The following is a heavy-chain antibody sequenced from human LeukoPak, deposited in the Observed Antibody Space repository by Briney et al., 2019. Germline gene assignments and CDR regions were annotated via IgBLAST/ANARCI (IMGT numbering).Heavy chain of an antibody. CDR3: AKDPFFYYDSSGYNYLDY. V-gene: IGHV3-21*04. CDR1: GFTFSSYS. J-gene: IGHJ4*02. D-gene: IGHD3-22*01. CDR2: ISSSSSYI. Sequence: GGSLRLSCAASGFTFSSYSMNWVRQAPGKGLEWVSSISSSSSYIYYADSVKGRFTISRDNAKNSLYLQMNSLRAEDTAVYYCAKDPFFYYDSSGYNYLDYWGQGTLVTVSS.